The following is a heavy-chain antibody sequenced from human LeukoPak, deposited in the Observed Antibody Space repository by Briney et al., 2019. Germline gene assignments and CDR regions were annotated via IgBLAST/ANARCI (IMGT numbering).Heavy chain of an antibody. Sequence: SETLSLTCTVSGYSISSGYYWGWIRQPPGKGLEWIGSIYHSGSTYYNPSLKSRVTISVDTSKNQFSLKLSSVTAADTAVYYCARCGVGGSGSPFAFDIWGQGTMVTVSS. CDR2: IYHSGST. CDR1: GYSISSGYY. V-gene: IGHV4-38-2*02. CDR3: ARCGVGGSGSPFAFDI. D-gene: IGHD3-10*01. J-gene: IGHJ3*02.